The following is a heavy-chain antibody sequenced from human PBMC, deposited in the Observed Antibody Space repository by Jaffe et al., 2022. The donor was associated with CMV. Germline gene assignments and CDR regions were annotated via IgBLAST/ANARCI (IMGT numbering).Heavy chain of an antibody. Sequence: QVQLQESGPGLVKPSETLSLTCTVSGGSVSSGSYYWSWIRQPPGKGLEWIGYIYYSGSTNYNPSLKSRVTISVDTSKNQFSLKLSSVTAADTAVYYCARDNRGSYPLEYYYGMDVWGQGTTVTVSS. CDR2: IYYSGST. J-gene: IGHJ6*02. D-gene: IGHD1-26*01. CDR3: ARDNRGSYPLEYYYGMDV. V-gene: IGHV4-61*01. CDR1: GGSVSSGSYY.